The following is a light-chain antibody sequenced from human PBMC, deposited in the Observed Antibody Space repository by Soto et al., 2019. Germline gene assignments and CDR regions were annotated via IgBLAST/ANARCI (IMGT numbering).Light chain of an antibody. CDR2: GNS. CDR1: SSNIGAGYD. V-gene: IGLV1-40*01. Sequence: QSVLTQPPPVSGAPGQRVTISCTGSSSNIGAGYDVHWYQQLPGTAPKLLIYGNSNRPSGVPDRFSGSKSGTSASLAITGLQAEDEADYYCQSYDSGLSGSKVFGGGTKLTVL. CDR3: QSYDSGLSGSKV. J-gene: IGLJ2*01.